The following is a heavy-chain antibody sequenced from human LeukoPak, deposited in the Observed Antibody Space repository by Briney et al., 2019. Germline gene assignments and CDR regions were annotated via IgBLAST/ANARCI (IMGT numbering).Heavy chain of an antibody. Sequence: SETLSLTCTVSGGSISSGGYYWSWIRQHPGKGLEWIGYIYYSGSTYYNPSLKSRVTISVDTSKNQFSLKLSSVTAADTAVYYCARVRAATASYFDYWGQGTLVTVPS. CDR1: GGSISSGGYY. J-gene: IGHJ4*02. D-gene: IGHD6-25*01. CDR2: IYYSGST. CDR3: ARVRAATASYFDY. V-gene: IGHV4-31*03.